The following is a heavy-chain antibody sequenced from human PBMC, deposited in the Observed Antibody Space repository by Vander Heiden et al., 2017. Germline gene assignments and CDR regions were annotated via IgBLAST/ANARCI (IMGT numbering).Heavy chain of an antibody. V-gene: IGHV3-48*03. D-gene: IGHD6-19*01. CDR1: GFSFSNYE. CDR2: INNSGKTI. J-gene: IGHJ4*02. CDR3: ARDSQWLPDY. Sequence: EVQLLESGGGLVQPGGSLRLSCAASGFSFSNYEMNWVRQAPGKGLEWLSYINNSGKTIHYADSVKGRFTTSRDNARNSLYLQMSSLRADDTAIYYCARDSQWLPDYWGQGTLVTVSS.